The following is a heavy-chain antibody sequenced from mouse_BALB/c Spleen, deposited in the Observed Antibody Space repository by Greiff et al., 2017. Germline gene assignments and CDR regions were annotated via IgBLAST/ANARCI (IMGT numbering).Heavy chain of an antibody. CDR2: IYPGDGDT. Sequence: QVQLQQSGPELVKPGASVKISCKASGYAFSSSWMNWVKQRPGQGLEWIGRIYPGDGDTNYNGKFKGKATLTADKSSSTAYMQLSSLTSVDSAVYFCAREGAYAMDYWGQGTSVTVSS. J-gene: IGHJ4*01. V-gene: IGHV1-82*01. CDR1: GYAFSSSW. CDR3: AREGAYAMDY.